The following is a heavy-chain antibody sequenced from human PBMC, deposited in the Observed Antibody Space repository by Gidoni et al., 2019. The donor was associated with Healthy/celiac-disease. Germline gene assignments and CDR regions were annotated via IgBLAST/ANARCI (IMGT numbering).Heavy chain of an antibody. D-gene: IGHD6-19*01. V-gene: IGHV1-69*01. J-gene: IGHJ6*02. CDR1: GGTFSSYA. CDR3: ATPVGGSGTRYYGMDV. Sequence: QVQLVQSGAEVKKPGSSVTVSCKASGGTFSSYAISWVRQAPGQGLEWMGGIIPIFGTANYAQKLQGRVTITADESTSTAYMELSSLRSEDTAVYYCATPVGGSGTRYYGMDVWGQGTTVTVSS. CDR2: IIPIFGTA.